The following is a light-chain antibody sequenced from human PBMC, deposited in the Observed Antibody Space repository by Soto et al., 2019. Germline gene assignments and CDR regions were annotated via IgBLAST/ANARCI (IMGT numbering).Light chain of an antibody. Sequence: QSALTQPRSVSGSPGQSVTISCTGTSSDIGSYTYVSWYRHPPGKAPNLIIYEVTIRPSGVSNRFSGSKSGNTASLTISGLQAEDEADYYCSSYTTSAPYVFGSGTKLTVL. CDR1: SSDIGSYTY. CDR2: EVT. J-gene: IGLJ1*01. CDR3: SSYTTSAPYV. V-gene: IGLV2-14*01.